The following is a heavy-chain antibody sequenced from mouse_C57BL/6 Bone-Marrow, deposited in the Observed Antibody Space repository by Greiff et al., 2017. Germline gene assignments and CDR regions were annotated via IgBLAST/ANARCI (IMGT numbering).Heavy chain of an antibody. CDR3: ARGGYGLFDY. Sequence: EVQLVESEGGLVQPGSSMKLSCTASGFTFSDYYMAWVRQVPEKGLEWVANINYDGSSTYYLDSLKSRFIISRDNAKNILYLQMSSLKSEDTATYYCARGGYGLFDYWGQGTTLTVSS. CDR1: GFTFSDYY. V-gene: IGHV5-16*01. J-gene: IGHJ2*01. D-gene: IGHD2-2*01. CDR2: INYDGSST.